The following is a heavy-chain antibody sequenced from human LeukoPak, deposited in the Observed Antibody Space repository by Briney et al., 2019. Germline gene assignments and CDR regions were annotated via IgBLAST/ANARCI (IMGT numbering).Heavy chain of an antibody. CDR3: ASGKYYYDSSGYFDY. CDR1: GFTFSDYY. CDR2: ISSSGSTI. D-gene: IGHD3-22*01. V-gene: IGHV3-11*04. Sequence: GGSLRLSCAASGFTFSDYYMSWIRQAPGKGLEWVSYISSSGSTICYADSVKGRFTISRDNSKNTLYLQMNSLRAEDTAVYYCASGKYYYDSSGYFDYWGQGTLVTVSS. J-gene: IGHJ4*02.